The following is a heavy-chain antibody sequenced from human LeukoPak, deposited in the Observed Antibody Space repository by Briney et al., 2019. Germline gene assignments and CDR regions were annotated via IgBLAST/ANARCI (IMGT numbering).Heavy chain of an antibody. CDR1: GFTFSSYA. CDR2: ISGSGGST. J-gene: IGHJ3*02. V-gene: IGHV3-23*01. D-gene: IGHD5-12*01. Sequence: GGSLRLSCAASGFTFSSYAMSWVRQAPGKGLEWVSAISGSGGSTYYADPVKGRFTISRDNSKNTLYLQMNSLRAEDTAVYYCAKDLLPSWLPGAFDIWGQGTMVTVSS. CDR3: AKDLLPSWLPGAFDI.